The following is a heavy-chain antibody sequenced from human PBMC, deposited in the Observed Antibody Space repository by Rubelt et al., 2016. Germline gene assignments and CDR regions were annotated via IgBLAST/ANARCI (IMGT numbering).Heavy chain of an antibody. V-gene: IGHV1-46*01. CDR2: INTEDGGT. J-gene: IGHJ4*02. CDR1: GYTFTSFY. CDR3: ARALGEVTPGY. Sequence: GASVKVSCKPSGYTFTSFYIHWMRQAPGQGLEWMGLINTEDGGTIYAQKFRGRVTVTRDTSTSTVYFQLSRLRSEDTAVYYCARALGEVTPGYWGQGTLVTVSS. D-gene: IGHD3-16*01.